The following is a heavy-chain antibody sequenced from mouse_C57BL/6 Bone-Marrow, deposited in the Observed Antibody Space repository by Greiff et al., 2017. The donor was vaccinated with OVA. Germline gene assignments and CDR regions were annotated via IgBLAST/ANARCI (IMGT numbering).Heavy chain of an antibody. Sequence: VPLPQSFASLFPPFSSFPFSCPASGFPIQAYYMHWVKQRTEQGLEWIGRIDPEDGETKYAPKFQGKATITADTSSNTAYLQLSSLTSEDTAVYYCARYGYWGQGTTLTVSS. V-gene: IGHV14-2*01. CDR3: ARYGY. CDR1: GFPIQAYY. D-gene: IGHD1-1*01. CDR2: IDPEDGET. J-gene: IGHJ2*01.